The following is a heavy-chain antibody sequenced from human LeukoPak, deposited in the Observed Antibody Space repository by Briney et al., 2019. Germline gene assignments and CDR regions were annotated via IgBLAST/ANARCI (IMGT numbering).Heavy chain of an antibody. D-gene: IGHD6-19*01. Sequence: SETLSLTCTVSGGSISSSSYYWGWIRQPPGKGLEWIGSIYYSGSTYYNPSLKSRVTISVDTSKNQFSLKLSSVTAADTAVYYCASIYSSGWYGYYYYYMDVWGKGTTVTISS. V-gene: IGHV4-39*01. J-gene: IGHJ6*03. CDR3: ASIYSSGWYGYYYYYMDV. CDR1: GGSISSSSYY. CDR2: IYYSGST.